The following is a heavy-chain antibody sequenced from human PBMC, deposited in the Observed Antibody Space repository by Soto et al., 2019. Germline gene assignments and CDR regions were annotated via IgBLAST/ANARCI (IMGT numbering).Heavy chain of an antibody. V-gene: IGHV1-3*01. J-gene: IGHJ4*02. CDR1: GYTFNKYP. Sequence: QVQVVQSGAEVKKPGASVKVSCKTSGYTFNKYPIHWVRQAPGQGLEWMGWINPGNGDTGYSQKFQDRGTITRDTSASTAYMDLSSLRSEDTAVYYCARKDYYDSGMYYFDYWGQGTLVTVSS. CDR2: INPGNGDT. CDR3: ARKDYYDSGMYYFDY. D-gene: IGHD3-22*01.